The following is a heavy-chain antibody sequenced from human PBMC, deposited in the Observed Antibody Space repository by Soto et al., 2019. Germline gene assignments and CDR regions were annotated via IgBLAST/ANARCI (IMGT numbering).Heavy chain of an antibody. J-gene: IGHJ4*02. Sequence: QVQLQQWGAGLLKPSETLSLTCAVHGGSFSGYYWSWIRQPPGKGLEWVGEINHSGSTNYIPSLKSRVTISIDTSKNQFSLKLSSVTAADTAVYYCARTSLPDYWGQGTLVTVSS. D-gene: IGHD4-17*01. V-gene: IGHV4-34*01. CDR2: INHSGST. CDR1: GGSFSGYY. CDR3: ARTSLPDY.